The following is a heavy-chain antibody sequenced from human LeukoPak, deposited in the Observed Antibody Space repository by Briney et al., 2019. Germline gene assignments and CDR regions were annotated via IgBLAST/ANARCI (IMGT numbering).Heavy chain of an antibody. V-gene: IGHV3-30*03. Sequence: GGSLRLSCATSGFTFSNYGMHWVRQAPGKGLEWVAVISYDGSNKYYADSVKGRFIISRDNSKNTLYLQMNSLRAEDTAVYYCARDISGYYYFDYWGQGTLVTVSS. CDR1: GFTFSNYG. D-gene: IGHD3-22*01. J-gene: IGHJ4*02. CDR2: ISYDGSNK. CDR3: ARDISGYYYFDY.